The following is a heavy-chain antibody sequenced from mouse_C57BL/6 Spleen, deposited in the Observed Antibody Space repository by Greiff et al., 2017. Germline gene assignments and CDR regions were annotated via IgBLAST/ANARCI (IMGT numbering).Heavy chain of an antibody. Sequence: QFQLQQSGTELVKPGASVKLSCKASGYTFTSYWMHWVKQRPGQGLEWIGKINPSNGGTNYNEKFKSKATLTVDKSSSTAYMQLSSLTSEDSAVYYCARECDRGYVFAYWGQGTLLTVSA. CDR3: ARECDRGYVFAY. D-gene: IGHD3-2*02. J-gene: IGHJ3*01. CDR2: INPSNGGT. V-gene: IGHV1-53*01. CDR1: GYTFTSYW.